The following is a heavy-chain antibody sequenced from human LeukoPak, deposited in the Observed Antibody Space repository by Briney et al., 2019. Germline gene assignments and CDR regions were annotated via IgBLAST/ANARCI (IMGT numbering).Heavy chain of an antibody. CDR1: GFSIGTGYS. J-gene: IGHJ6*02. Sequence: SETLSLTCSVSGFSIGTGYSWGWIRQPPGKGLEWIGTIYHRGNTYYNPSLMSRVSMSVDTSKKQFSLKLRSVTAADTAVYYCARPGQLGSLYYGMDVWGQGTTVTVS. V-gene: IGHV4-38-2*01. CDR2: IYHRGNT. CDR3: ARPGQLGSLYYGMDV. D-gene: IGHD7-27*01.